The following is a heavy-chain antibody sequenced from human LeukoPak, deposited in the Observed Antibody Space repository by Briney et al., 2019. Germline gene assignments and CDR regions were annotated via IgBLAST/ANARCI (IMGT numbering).Heavy chain of an antibody. CDR1: GYSFTSYW. D-gene: IGHD6-19*01. Sequence: PGASLKISCKSSGYSFTSYWIGWVRQMPGKGLEWMGIIYPGDSDTRYSPSFQGQVTISADKSISTAYLQWSSLKASDTAMYYCARHNSSGWYKTNWFDPWGQGTLVTVSS. V-gene: IGHV5-51*01. CDR3: ARHNSSGWYKTNWFDP. CDR2: IYPGDSDT. J-gene: IGHJ5*02.